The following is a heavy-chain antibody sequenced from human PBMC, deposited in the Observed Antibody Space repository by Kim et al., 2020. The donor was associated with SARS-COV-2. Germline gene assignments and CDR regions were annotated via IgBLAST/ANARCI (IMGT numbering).Heavy chain of an antibody. CDR1: GFTFSSYA. CDR3: ARDAYGSGSYYNVFGSPYYYYGMDV. D-gene: IGHD3-10*01. J-gene: IGHJ6*02. V-gene: IGHV3-30*04. Sequence: GGSLRLSCAASGFTFSSYAMHWVRQAPGKGLEWVAVISYDGSNKYYADSVKGRFTISRDNSKNTLYLQMNSLRAEDTAVYYCARDAYGSGSYYNVFGSPYYYYGMDVWGQGTKVTVSS. CDR2: ISYDGSNK.